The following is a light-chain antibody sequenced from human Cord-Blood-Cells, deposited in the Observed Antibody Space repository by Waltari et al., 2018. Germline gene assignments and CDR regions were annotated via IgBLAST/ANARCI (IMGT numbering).Light chain of an antibody. CDR1: QSVSSY. V-gene: IGKV3-11*01. Sequence: DIVLTPSPATLSLSPGERATLSCRASQSVSSYLAWDQQKPGQAPRLLIYDASNRATGIPARFSGSGSGTDFTLTISSLEPEDFAVYYCQQRSNWYTFGQGTKLEIK. J-gene: IGKJ2*01. CDR2: DAS. CDR3: QQRSNWYT.